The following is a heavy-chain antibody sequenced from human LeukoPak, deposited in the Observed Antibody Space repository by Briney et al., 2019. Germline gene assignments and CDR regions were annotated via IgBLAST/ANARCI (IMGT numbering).Heavy chain of an antibody. CDR3: ARGGSSGRRYFDY. D-gene: IGHD6-19*01. V-gene: IGHV3-53*01. CDR1: GFTVSSNY. CDR2: IYSGGST. J-gene: IGHJ4*02. Sequence: GGSLRLSCAASGFTVSSNYMSWVRQAPGKGMEWVSVIYSGGSTYYADSVKGRFTISRDNSKNTLYLQMNSLRAEDTAVYYCARGGSSGRRYFDYWGQGTLVTVSS.